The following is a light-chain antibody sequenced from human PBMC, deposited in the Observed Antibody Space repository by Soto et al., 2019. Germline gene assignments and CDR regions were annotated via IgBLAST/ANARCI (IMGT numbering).Light chain of an antibody. CDR1: QSVSSY. CDR3: QQRSNWPIT. CDR2: DAY. V-gene: IGKV3-11*01. Sequence: EIVLIQSPATLSLSPGERYTLSCMASQSVSSYLAWYQQKPGQSPRLLIYDAYNRATGIPARFSGSGSGTDFTLIIGSLEPEDFALYYCQQRSNWPITFGQGTRLEIK. J-gene: IGKJ5*01.